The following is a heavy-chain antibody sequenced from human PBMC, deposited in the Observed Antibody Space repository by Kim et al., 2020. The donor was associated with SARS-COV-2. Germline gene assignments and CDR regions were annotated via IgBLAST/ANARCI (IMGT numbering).Heavy chain of an antibody. J-gene: IGHJ4*02. CDR3: ARATYYYDSSTLDY. Sequence: NPSLKSRVTISVDTSKNQFSLKLSSVTAADTAVYYCARATYYYDSSTLDYWGQGTLVTVSS. V-gene: IGHV4-59*01. D-gene: IGHD3-22*01.